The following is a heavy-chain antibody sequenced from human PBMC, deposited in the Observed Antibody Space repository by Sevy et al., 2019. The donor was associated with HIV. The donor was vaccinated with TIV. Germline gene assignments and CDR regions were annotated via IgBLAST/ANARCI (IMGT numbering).Heavy chain of an antibody. Sequence: GGSLRLSCAASGFTFNNAWMNWVRQAPGKGLEWVGRIKSQTDGGTTEYAAPLKGRFTISRDDSKNTLYLQMNSLKTEDTAVYYCATGPTGDFYYFDYWGQGTLVTVS. D-gene: IGHD7-27*01. CDR2: IKSQTDGGTT. J-gene: IGHJ4*02. CDR3: ATGPTGDFYYFDY. CDR1: GFTFNNAW. V-gene: IGHV3-15*01.